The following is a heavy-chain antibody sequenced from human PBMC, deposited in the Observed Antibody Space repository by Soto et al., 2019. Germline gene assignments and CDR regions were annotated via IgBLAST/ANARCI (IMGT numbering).Heavy chain of an antibody. Sequence: QVQLVESGGGVVQPGRSLRLSCAASGFTFSSYGMHWVRQAPGKGLEWVAVISYDGSNKYYADSVKGRFTISRDNSKNTLYLQMNSLRAEDTAVYYCAKDTPHRSPFVYWGQGTLVTVSS. CDR1: GFTFSSYG. J-gene: IGHJ4*02. CDR2: ISYDGSNK. V-gene: IGHV3-30*18. CDR3: AKDTPHRSPFVY.